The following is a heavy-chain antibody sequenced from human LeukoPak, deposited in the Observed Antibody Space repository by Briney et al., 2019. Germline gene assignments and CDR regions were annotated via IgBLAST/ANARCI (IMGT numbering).Heavy chain of an antibody. V-gene: IGHV3-66*01. CDR1: GFTVSKNY. CDR2: IYSGGST. J-gene: IGHJ3*02. Sequence: GGSLRLSCTASGFTVSKNYMSWVRQGPGQGLEGGSVIYSGGSTYYPDSVNGGFTISRANSKNTLCLQIKSMRAEATALYYCGRDIDAFDIGAQGTMVTVSS. CDR3: GRDIDAFDI.